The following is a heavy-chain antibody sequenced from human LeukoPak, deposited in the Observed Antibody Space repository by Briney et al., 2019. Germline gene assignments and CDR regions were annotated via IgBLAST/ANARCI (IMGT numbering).Heavy chain of an antibody. CDR2: INAGNGNT. J-gene: IGHJ2*01. D-gene: IGHD1-26*01. CDR1: GYTFTSYA. Sequence: GASVKVSCKASGYTFTSYAMHWVRQAPGQRLEWMGWINAGNGNTKYSQKFQGRVTITRDTSASTAYMELSSLRSEDTAVCYCARTYSGSYYGWYFDLWGRGTLVTVSS. V-gene: IGHV1-3*01. CDR3: ARTYSGSYYGWYFDL.